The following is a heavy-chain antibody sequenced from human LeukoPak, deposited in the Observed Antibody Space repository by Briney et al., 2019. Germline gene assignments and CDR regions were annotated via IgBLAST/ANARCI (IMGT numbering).Heavy chain of an antibody. CDR2: ISYDGSNK. CDR3: AKTAVAGTVRDYFDY. CDR1: GFTFSSNA. J-gene: IGHJ4*02. D-gene: IGHD6-19*01. V-gene: IGHV3-30-3*02. Sequence: HPGGSLRLSCAASGFTFSSNAMHWVRQAPGKGLEWVAVISYDGSNKYYADSVKGRFTISRDNSKNTLYLQMHSLRAEDTAVYYCAKTAVAGTVRDYFDYWGQGTPVTVSS.